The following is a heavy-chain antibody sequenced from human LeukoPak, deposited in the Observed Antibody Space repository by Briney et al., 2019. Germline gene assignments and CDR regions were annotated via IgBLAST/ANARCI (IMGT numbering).Heavy chain of an antibody. V-gene: IGHV3-7*01. CDR3: TRDEGATVATYRFDF. D-gene: IGHD4-17*01. J-gene: IGHJ4*02. CDR1: GFDFSNYY. CDR2: IKHDGSDN. Sequence: GGSLRLSCAASGFDFSNYYMSWVRQAPGKGLEWLAHIKHDGSDNYYVDSVKGRFTISRDNAKNSLYLQMTSLRAEDTAVYYCTRDEGATVATYRFDFWGQGTLVTVSS.